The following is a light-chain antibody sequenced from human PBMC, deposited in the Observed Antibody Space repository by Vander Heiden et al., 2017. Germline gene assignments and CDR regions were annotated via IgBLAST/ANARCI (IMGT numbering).Light chain of an antibody. Sequence: EIVMTQSPATLSVSPGERATLSCRASQSVDSRLAWYQQKPGQAPRLLIYDASTRATGIPARFSGSGYGTEFILTISSLQSGDFAVYYCQQYNKWPLWSFGQGTKVEIK. CDR3: QQYNKWPLWS. CDR1: QSVDSR. CDR2: DAS. J-gene: IGKJ1*01. V-gene: IGKV3-15*01.